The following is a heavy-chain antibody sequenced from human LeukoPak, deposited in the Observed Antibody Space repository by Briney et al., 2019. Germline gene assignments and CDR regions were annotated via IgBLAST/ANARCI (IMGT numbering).Heavy chain of an antibody. D-gene: IGHD5-12*01. CDR3: ARARVIVAVSADFDY. Sequence: KPSETLSLTCTVSGGSISSGGYYWSWIRQHPGKGLEWIGYIYYSGSTYYNPSLKSRVTISVDTSKNQFSLKLSSVTAADTAVYYCARARVIVAVSADFDYWGQGTLVTVSS. CDR2: IYYSGST. J-gene: IGHJ4*02. CDR1: GGSISSGGYY. V-gene: IGHV4-31*03.